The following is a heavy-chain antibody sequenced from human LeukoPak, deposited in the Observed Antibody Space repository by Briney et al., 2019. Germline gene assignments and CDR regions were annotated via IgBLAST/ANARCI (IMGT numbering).Heavy chain of an antibody. CDR3: ARDNRRVVRGVIIAHFDY. J-gene: IGHJ4*02. CDR2: IYHSGST. Sequence: SGTLSLTCAVSGGSISSSNWWSWVRQPPGKGLEWIGEIYHSGSTNYNPSLKSRVTISVDKSKNQFSLKLSSVTAADTAVYYCARDNRRVVRGVIIAHFDYWGQGTLVTVSS. CDR1: GGSISSSNW. D-gene: IGHD3-10*01. V-gene: IGHV4-4*02.